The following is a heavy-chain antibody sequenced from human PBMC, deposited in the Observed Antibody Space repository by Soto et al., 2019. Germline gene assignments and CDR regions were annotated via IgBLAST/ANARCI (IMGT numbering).Heavy chain of an antibody. CDR1: GFTFSSYG. V-gene: IGHV3-30*18. Sequence: PGGSLRLSCAASGFTFSSYGMHWVRQAPGKGLEWVAVISYDGSNKYYADSVKGRFTISRDNSKNTLYLQMNSLRAEDTAVYYCAKDNQYSSGWYSYFGEKAGHYYYGMDVWGQGTTVTVSS. J-gene: IGHJ6*02. CDR2: ISYDGSNK. D-gene: IGHD6-19*01. CDR3: AKDNQYSSGWYSYFGEKAGHYYYGMDV.